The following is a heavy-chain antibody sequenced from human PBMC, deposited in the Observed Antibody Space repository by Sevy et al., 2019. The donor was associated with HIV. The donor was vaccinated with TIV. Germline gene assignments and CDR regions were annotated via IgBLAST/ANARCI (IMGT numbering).Heavy chain of an antibody. V-gene: IGHV3-7*01. Sequence: GGSLRLSCAASGFTFTDYFIGWVPQAPGKGREWVANIDQDGSQKNYVDSVKGRFTIPRDNAKNSVYLQMNRLRFDDTAVYYCARELWPGDYWGQGTLVTVSS. CDR3: ARELWPGDY. CDR2: IDQDGSQK. D-gene: IGHD2-21*01. J-gene: IGHJ4*02. CDR1: GFTFTDYF.